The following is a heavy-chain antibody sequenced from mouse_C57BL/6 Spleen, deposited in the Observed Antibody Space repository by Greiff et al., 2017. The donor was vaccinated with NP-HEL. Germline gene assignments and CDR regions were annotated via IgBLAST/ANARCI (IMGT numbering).Heavy chain of an antibody. V-gene: IGHV5-17*01. Sequence: EVQRVESGGGLVKPGGSLKLSCAASGFTFSDYGMHWVRQAPEKGLEWVAYISSGSSTIYYADTVKGRFTISRDNATHTLFLQLTSLRSEDTAMYYCARGGAYYYGSRESPWYFDVWGTGTTVTVSS. D-gene: IGHD1-1*01. CDR2: ISSGSSTI. J-gene: IGHJ1*03. CDR1: GFTFSDYG. CDR3: ARGGAYYYGSRESPWYFDV.